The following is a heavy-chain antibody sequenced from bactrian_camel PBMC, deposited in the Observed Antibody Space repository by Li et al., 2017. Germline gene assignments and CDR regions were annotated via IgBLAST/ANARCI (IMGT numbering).Heavy chain of an antibody. CDR2: IGTDDGRT. J-gene: IGHJ6*01. D-gene: IGHD3*01. Sequence: HVQLVESGGGSVQAGGSLRLSCTHFGYSSSRHCMGWFRQAPGKDREAVAAIGTDDGRTYYADSVKGRFTISQDNAKNTLYLQMNNLTPEDTAMYFCAASHRVTVSLHAEHFESWGQGTQVTVS. CDR1: GYSSSRHC. CDR3: AASHRVTVSLHAEHFES. V-gene: IGHV3S54*01.